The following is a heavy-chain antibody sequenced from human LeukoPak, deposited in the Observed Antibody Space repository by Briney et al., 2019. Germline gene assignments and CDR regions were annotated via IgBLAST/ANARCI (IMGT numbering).Heavy chain of an antibody. D-gene: IGHD3-22*01. V-gene: IGHV4-4*07. J-gene: IGHJ6*02. CDR1: GGSISDHY. CDR2: MYVSVTT. Sequence: PSETLSLTCTVSGGSISDHYLSWIRQPAGKGLEWIGRMYVSVTTNYNPSLRSRVSMSMDTSKNQFSLRLRSVTGADTAVYYCARENYYDSSGYSEGMDVWGQGTTVTVS. CDR3: ARENYYDSSGYSEGMDV.